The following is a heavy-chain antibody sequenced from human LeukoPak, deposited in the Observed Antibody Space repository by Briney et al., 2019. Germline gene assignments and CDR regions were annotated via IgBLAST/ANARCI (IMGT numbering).Heavy chain of an antibody. Sequence: ASVNVSCQPSGYSFTAFYIHWVRPAPRHVLEWMGSIHPRRGDTNYAQKFQGRVTMPRDTSISTAYWALRSLRSDETAVYYCARDGDYGTGSYYRGCIDSWGQGTPVTVSP. V-gene: IGHV1-2*02. CDR3: ARDGDYGTGSYYRGCIDS. CDR2: IHPRRGDT. J-gene: IGHJ4*02. D-gene: IGHD3-10*01. CDR1: GYSFTAFY.